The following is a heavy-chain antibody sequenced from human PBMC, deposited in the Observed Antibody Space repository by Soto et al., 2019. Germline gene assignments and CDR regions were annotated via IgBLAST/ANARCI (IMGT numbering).Heavy chain of an antibody. V-gene: IGHV1-58*01. D-gene: IGHD4-17*01. CDR1: GFTFTSSA. Sequence: SVKVSCKASGFTFTSSAVQWVRQARGQRLEWIGWIVVGSGNANYAQKFQERVTITRDMSTSTAYMELSSLRSEDTAVYYCAAAENGDSYGMDVWGQGTTVTVSS. J-gene: IGHJ6*02. CDR3: AAAENGDSYGMDV. CDR2: IVVGSGNA.